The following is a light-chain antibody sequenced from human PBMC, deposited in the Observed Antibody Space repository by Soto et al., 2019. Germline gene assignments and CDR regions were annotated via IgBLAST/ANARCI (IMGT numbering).Light chain of an antibody. CDR3: QQSYSTPRT. V-gene: IGKV1-39*01. Sequence: IQMTQSPSSLSASVGDSVTITCQASQRITNYLNWYKQKXGKAPKXXIYATSSLQSGVPSRFSGSGSGTDFSLTISSLEPEDFETYYCQQSYSTPRTFGQGTKVDIK. J-gene: IGKJ1*01. CDR2: ATS. CDR1: QRITNY.